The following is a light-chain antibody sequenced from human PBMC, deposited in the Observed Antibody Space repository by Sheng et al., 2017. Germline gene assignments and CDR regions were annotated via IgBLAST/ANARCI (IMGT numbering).Light chain of an antibody. J-gene: IGLJ1*01. CDR1: KLRQKY. CDR3: QAWDSSTFV. CDR2: QDN. Sequence: SFELTQPPSVSVSPGQTATVTCSGDKLRQKYACWYQQKPGQSPVLVIYQDNKRSSGIPERFSGSTSGNTATLTIRETQPMDEADYYCQAWDSSTFVFGTGTKVTVL. V-gene: IGLV3-1*01.